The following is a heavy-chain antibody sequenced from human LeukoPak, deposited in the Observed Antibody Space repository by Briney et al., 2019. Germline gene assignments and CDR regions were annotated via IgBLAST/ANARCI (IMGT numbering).Heavy chain of an antibody. CDR3: ARETVRGYYYMDV. Sequence: SETLSLTRTVSGGSISSYYWSWIRQPPGKGLEWIGYIYYSGSTNYNPSLKSRVTISVDTSKNQFSLKLSSVTAADTAVYYCARETVRGYYYMDVWGKGTTVTVSS. D-gene: IGHD3-10*01. CDR2: IYYSGST. CDR1: GGSISSYY. V-gene: IGHV4-59*01. J-gene: IGHJ6*03.